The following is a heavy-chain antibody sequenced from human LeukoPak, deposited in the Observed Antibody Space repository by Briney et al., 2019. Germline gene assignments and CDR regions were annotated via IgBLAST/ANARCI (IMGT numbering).Heavy chain of an antibody. CDR3: ARDGYGSGTLASDY. Sequence: GGSLRLSCAASGFTFSSYAMSWVRQAPGKGLEWVSAISGSGGSTYYADSVKGRFTISRDNSKNTLYLQMNSLRAEDTAVYYCARDGYGSGTLASDYWGQGTLVTVSS. CDR2: ISGSGGST. V-gene: IGHV3-23*01. CDR1: GFTFSSYA. D-gene: IGHD3-10*01. J-gene: IGHJ4*02.